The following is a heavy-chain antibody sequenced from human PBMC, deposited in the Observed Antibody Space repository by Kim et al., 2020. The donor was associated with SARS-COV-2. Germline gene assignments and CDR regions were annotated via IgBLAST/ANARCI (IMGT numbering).Heavy chain of an antibody. Sequence: SETLPLTCTVSGYSISSGYYWGWIRQPPGKGLEWIGSIYHSGSTYYNPSLKSRVTISVDTSKNQFSLKLSSVTAADSAVYYCARLPLYDSSGFYFDYWGQGALVTVSS. V-gene: IGHV4-38-2*02. CDR1: GYSISSGYY. CDR3: ARLPLYDSSGFYFDY. CDR2: IYHSGST. J-gene: IGHJ4*02. D-gene: IGHD3-22*01.